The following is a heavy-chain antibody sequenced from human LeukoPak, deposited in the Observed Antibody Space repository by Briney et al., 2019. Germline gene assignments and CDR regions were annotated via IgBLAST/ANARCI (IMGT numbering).Heavy chain of an antibody. J-gene: IGHJ3*02. Sequence: SVKVSCKASGDTFSSYAISWVRQAPGQGLEWMGGIIPIFGTANYAQKFQGRVTITADESTSTAYMELSSLRSEDTAVYYCAVYGDYDSHAFDIWGQGTMVTVSS. CDR3: AVYGDYDSHAFDI. D-gene: IGHD4-17*01. V-gene: IGHV1-69*13. CDR2: IIPIFGTA. CDR1: GDTFSSYA.